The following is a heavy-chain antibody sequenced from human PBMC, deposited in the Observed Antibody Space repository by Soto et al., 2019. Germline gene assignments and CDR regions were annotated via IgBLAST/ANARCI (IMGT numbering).Heavy chain of an antibody. CDR2: ISGSGVDT. Sequence: GESLKISCAASGFTVSSNYMSWVRQAPGKGLEWVCSISGSGVDTYYADSVKGRFTISRENSKSTVYLQMNSLRDEDTAVYYCARNRGYSGYDPLDWGQGTLVTVSS. CDR1: GFTVSSNY. D-gene: IGHD5-12*01. V-gene: IGHV3-53*01. J-gene: IGHJ4*02. CDR3: ARNRGYSGYDPLD.